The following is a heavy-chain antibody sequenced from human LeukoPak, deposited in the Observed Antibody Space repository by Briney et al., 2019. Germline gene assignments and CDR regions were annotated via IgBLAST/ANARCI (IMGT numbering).Heavy chain of an antibody. CDR3: ARDWKTNSFDY. CDR1: EFTFTTYG. Sequence: GSLRLSCAASEFTFTTYGMHWVRQAPGKGLEWVAFIYFDGSNIYCADYVKGRFTISRDISKNTLYLQMDSLRAEDTAIYYCARDWKTNSFDYWGQGTLVTVSS. V-gene: IGHV3-33*01. J-gene: IGHJ4*02. D-gene: IGHD1-1*01. CDR2: IYFDGSNI.